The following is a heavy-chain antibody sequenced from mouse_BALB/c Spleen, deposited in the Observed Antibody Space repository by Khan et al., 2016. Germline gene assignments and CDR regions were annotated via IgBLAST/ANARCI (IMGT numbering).Heavy chain of an antibody. D-gene: IGHD1-1*01. J-gene: IGHJ4*01. V-gene: IGHV3-2*02. Sequence: EVQLQESGPGLVKPSQSLSLTCTVTGYSITSNYAWNWIRQFPGNKLEWMGYITYSVGTSYNPSLKSRIPITRDTSKNQFFLQLHSVTTEDTATYYCARCGGLRGTYYYAMDYWGQGTSVTVSA. CDR2: ITYSVGT. CDR1: GYSITSNYA. CDR3: ARCGGLRGTYYYAMDY.